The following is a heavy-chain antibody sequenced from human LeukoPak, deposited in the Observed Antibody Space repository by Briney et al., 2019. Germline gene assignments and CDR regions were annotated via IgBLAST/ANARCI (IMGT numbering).Heavy chain of an antibody. CDR1: GYSISSGYY. D-gene: IGHD1-26*01. CDR2: IYHSGST. Sequence: SETLSLTCTVSGYSISSGYYWGWIRQPPGKGLEWIGSIYHSGSTYYNPSLKSRVTMSVDTSKNQFSLKLSSVTAADTAVYYCARDKGELPFDYWGQGTLVTVSS. J-gene: IGHJ4*02. CDR3: ARDKGELPFDY. V-gene: IGHV4-38-2*02.